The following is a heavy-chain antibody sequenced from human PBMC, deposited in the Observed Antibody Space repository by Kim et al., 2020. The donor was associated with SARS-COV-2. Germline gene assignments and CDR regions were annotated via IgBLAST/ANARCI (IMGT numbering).Heavy chain of an antibody. CDR3: TTERRKYYDSSGYYPHNDY. V-gene: IGHV3-15*01. J-gene: IGHJ4*02. Sequence: GRFTISRDESKNTLYLQMNSLKTEDTAVYYCTTERRKYYDSSGYYPHNDYWGQGTLVTVSS. D-gene: IGHD3-22*01.